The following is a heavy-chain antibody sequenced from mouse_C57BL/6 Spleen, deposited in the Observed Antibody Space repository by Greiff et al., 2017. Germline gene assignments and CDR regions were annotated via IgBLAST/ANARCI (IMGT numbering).Heavy chain of an antibody. CDR2: INPYNGGT. V-gene: IGHV1-19*01. D-gene: IGHD1-1*01. CDR1: GYTFTDYY. Sequence: VQLQQSGPVLVKPGASVKMSCKASGYTFTDYYMNWVKQSHGKSLEWIGVINPYNGGTSYNQKFKGKATLTVDKSSSTAYMELNSLTSEDSAVYYCAGSSYGSSYGGFAYWGQGTLVTVSA. J-gene: IGHJ3*01. CDR3: AGSSYGSSYGGFAY.